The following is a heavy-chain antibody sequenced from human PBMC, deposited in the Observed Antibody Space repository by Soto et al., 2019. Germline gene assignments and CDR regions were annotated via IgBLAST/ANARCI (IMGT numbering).Heavy chain of an antibody. D-gene: IGHD3-3*01. CDR2: IDTSGST. V-gene: IGHV4-4*07. Sequence: SETLSLTCTVSGGSISNYYCNWIRQPAGKGLEWIGRIDTSGSTNYNPSLKSRVTMSVDTSKQEFSLKLSSVTAADTAVYYCARGQRFSDSFDPWGQGTLVTVSS. J-gene: IGHJ5*02. CDR3: ARGQRFSDSFDP. CDR1: GGSISNYY.